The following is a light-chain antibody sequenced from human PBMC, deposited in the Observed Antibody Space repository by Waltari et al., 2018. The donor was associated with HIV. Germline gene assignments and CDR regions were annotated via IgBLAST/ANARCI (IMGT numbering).Light chain of an antibody. CDR1: SSNLGAGYD. V-gene: IGLV1-40*01. J-gene: IGLJ3*02. CDR3: QSYDSSLSASV. Sequence: QSVLTQPPSVSGAPGPRVTISCTGSSSNLGAGYDVHWYHKLPVTAPHLLIYGNSKRHSGVPDRFSGAKAGTSASLAITGLQAEDEADYYCQSYDSSLSASVFGGGTKLTVL. CDR2: GNS.